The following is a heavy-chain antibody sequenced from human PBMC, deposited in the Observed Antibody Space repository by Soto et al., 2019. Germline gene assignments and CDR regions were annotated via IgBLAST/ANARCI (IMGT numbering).Heavy chain of an antibody. CDR3: ARVNYYGSGRAPSYGMDV. D-gene: IGHD3-10*01. CDR1: GGTFSSYA. Sequence: SVKVSCKASGGTFSSYAISWVRQAPGQGLEWMGGTIPIFGTANYAQKFQGRVTITADESTSTAYMELSSLRSEDTAVYYCARVNYYGSGRAPSYGMDVWGQGTTVTVSS. CDR2: TIPIFGTA. V-gene: IGHV1-69*13. J-gene: IGHJ6*02.